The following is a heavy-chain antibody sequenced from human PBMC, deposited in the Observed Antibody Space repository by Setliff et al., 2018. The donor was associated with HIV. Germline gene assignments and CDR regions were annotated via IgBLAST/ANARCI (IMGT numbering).Heavy chain of an antibody. CDR3: ARLGGICSGGSCTALAYTMDV. V-gene: IGHV5-51*01. Sequence: GESLKISCKASGYNFRMYWIAWVRQMPGKGLEWMGIIYPGDSDTRYSPSFQGQVTISADKSISTAYLQWSSLKASDTAMYYCARLGGICSGGSCTALAYTMDVWGQGTTVTVSS. J-gene: IGHJ6*02. CDR2: IYPGDSDT. D-gene: IGHD2-15*01. CDR1: GYNFRMYW.